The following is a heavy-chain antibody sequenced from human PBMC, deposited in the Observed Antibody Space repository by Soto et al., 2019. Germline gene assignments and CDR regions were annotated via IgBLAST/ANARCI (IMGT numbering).Heavy chain of an antibody. Sequence: SETLSLTCTVSGGSISSYYWSWIRQPPGKGLEWIGYIYYSGSTNYNPSLKSRVTISVDTSKNQFSLKLSSVTAADTAVYYCARDLPYYDSSGQDFSWGYWGQGTLVTVSS. V-gene: IGHV4-59*01. CDR3: ARDLPYYDSSGQDFSWGY. D-gene: IGHD3-22*01. CDR1: GGSISSYY. CDR2: IYYSGST. J-gene: IGHJ4*02.